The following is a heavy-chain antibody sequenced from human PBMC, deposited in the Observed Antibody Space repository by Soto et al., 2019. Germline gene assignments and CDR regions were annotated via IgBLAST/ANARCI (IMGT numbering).Heavy chain of an antibody. D-gene: IGHD2-8*02. Sequence: GESLKISCKDSGDGFSIHWIAWVRQMPGEGLEWLGIIYPDDSDTRYSPSFLGQVTISADKSIKTTYLQWSSLKASDTAIYFCASSVLVTSTMNYFDLWGQGTLVTVSS. CDR2: IYPDDSDT. V-gene: IGHV5-51*01. CDR1: GDGFSIHW. J-gene: IGHJ4*02. CDR3: ASSVLVTSTMNYFDL.